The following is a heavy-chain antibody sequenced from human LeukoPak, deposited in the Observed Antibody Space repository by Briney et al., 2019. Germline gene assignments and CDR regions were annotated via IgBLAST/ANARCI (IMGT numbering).Heavy chain of an antibody. Sequence: SEPMSLTCAVDGRSFSGYYWSWIRQPPGKGVEWIGEINHSGSTNYNPSLKSRVTISVDTSKNQVSLKLSSVTAADTAVYYCATGNSWYLRYWGQGTLVTVSS. CDR2: INHSGST. CDR1: GRSFSGYY. J-gene: IGHJ4*02. CDR3: ATGNSWYLRY. V-gene: IGHV4-34*01. D-gene: IGHD6-13*01.